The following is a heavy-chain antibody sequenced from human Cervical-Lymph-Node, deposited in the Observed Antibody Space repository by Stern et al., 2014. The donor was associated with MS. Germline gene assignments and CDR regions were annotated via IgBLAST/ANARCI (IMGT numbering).Heavy chain of an antibody. J-gene: IGHJ2*01. CDR3: ARERQQYCNSEGCSYWYFDL. Sequence: QVQLQESGPGLVKPSGTLSLTCAVSGGSVSSTNWWSWVRQSPGKGLEWIGNIYHSGASNYRPSLRSRVSISLDHSKNHLSLHLTSVTAADTAVYYCARERQQYCNSEGCSYWYFDLWGRGTLVTFSS. D-gene: IGHD2/OR15-2a*01. CDR1: GGSVSSTNW. CDR2: IYHSGAS. V-gene: IGHV4-4*02.